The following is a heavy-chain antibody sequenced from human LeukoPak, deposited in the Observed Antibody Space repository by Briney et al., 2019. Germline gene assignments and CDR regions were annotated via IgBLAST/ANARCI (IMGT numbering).Heavy chain of an antibody. Sequence: PGGSLRLSCAASGFTFSSYGMSWVRQAPGKGLEWVSAISGSGGSTYYADSVKGRYTISRENSKNTLYLQMKSLRAEDTAVYYCASSQYGGNGGSFDYWGQGTLVTVSS. CDR2: ISGSGGST. CDR1: GFTFSSYG. CDR3: ASSQYGGNGGSFDY. V-gene: IGHV3-23*01. D-gene: IGHD4-23*01. J-gene: IGHJ4*02.